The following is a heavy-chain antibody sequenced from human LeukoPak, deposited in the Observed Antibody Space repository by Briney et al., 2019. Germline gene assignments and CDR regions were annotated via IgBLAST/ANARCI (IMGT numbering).Heavy chain of an antibody. CDR3: ARAGIAARPSYYYYGMDV. D-gene: IGHD6-6*01. J-gene: IGHJ6*02. CDR2: ISSSGSTI. V-gene: IGHV3-11*01. CDR1: GFTFSDYY. Sequence: GGSLRLSCAASGFTFSDYYMSWIRQAPGKGLEWVSYISSSGSTIYYADSVKGRFTISRDNTKSSLYLQMNSLRAEDTAVYYCARAGIAARPSYYYYGMDVWGQGTTVTVSS.